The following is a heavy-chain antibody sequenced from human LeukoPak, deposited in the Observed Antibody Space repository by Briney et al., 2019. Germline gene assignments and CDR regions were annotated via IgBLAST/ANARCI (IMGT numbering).Heavy chain of an antibody. CDR1: GGSISSYY. Sequence: SGTLSLTCTVSGGSISSYYWSWIRQPPGKGLEWIGYIYYSGSTNYNPSLKSRVTISVDTSKNQFSLKLRSVTAADTAVYYCARVTGYMIEDYFDYWGQGTLVTVSS. CDR3: ARVTGYMIEDYFDY. D-gene: IGHD3-22*01. CDR2: IYYSGST. J-gene: IGHJ4*02. V-gene: IGHV4-59*01.